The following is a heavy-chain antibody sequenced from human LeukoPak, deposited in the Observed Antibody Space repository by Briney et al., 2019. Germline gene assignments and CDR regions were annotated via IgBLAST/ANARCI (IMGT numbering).Heavy chain of an antibody. CDR2: IYTSGST. Sequence: SETLSPTCTVSGGSISSYYWSWIRQPAGKGLEWIGRIYTSGSTNYNPSLKSRVTMSVDTSKNQFSLKLSSVTAADTAVYYCARDLTMVRGVIILGYWFDPWGQGTLVTVSS. CDR1: GGSISSYY. CDR3: ARDLTMVRGVIILGYWFDP. J-gene: IGHJ5*02. D-gene: IGHD3-10*01. V-gene: IGHV4-4*07.